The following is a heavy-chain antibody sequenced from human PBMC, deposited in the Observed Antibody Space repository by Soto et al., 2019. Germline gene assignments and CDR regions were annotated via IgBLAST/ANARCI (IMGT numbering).Heavy chain of an antibody. V-gene: IGHV1-69*06. CDR2: IVPLFRTT. Sequence: QVQLVQSGAEAKKPGSSVKVSCKTSGGTFSSYAISWVRQAPGQGLEWMGGIVPLFRTTHYAQKFQGRVTITADTSTYTVYMALSGLRSGDTVVYYCARGGYSSTWFNLLERSGLDVWGQGPTVTVSS. J-gene: IGHJ6*02. CDR3: ARGGYSSTWFNLLERSGLDV. CDR1: GGTFSSYA. D-gene: IGHD6-13*01.